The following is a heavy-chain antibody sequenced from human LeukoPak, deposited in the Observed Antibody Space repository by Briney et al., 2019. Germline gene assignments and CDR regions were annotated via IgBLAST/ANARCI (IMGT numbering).Heavy chain of an antibody. D-gene: IGHD5-18*01. CDR2: IYPGDSDT. J-gene: IGHJ4*02. V-gene: IGHV5-51*01. Sequence: PGESLKISCKGSGNNFNSYWIGWVRQMPGKGLEWMGIIYPGDSDTRYSPSFQGQVAISADKSISTAYLQWSSLKASDTAMYYCARRGNRGYSYGPFDYWGQGTLVTVSS. CDR3: ARRGNRGYSYGPFDY. CDR1: GNNFNSYW.